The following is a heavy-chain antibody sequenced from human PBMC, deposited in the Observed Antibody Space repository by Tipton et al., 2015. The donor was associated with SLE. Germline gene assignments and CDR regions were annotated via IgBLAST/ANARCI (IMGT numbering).Heavy chain of an antibody. CDR1: GGSIRSHY. CDR3: ASPGDYNRGAFII. CDR2: ISYRGST. V-gene: IGHV4-59*08. J-gene: IGHJ3*02. Sequence: TLSLTCTVSGGSIRSHYWSWIRQPPGKGLEWIGYISYRGSTNYSPSLKSRVTISVDTSKNQCSLKLRSVTAADTAVYYCASPGDYNRGAFIIWGQGTMVTVSS. D-gene: IGHD4-17*01.